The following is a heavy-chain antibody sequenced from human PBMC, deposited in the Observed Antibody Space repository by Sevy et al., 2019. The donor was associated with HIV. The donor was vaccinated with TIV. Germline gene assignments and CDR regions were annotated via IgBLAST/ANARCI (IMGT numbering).Heavy chain of an antibody. CDR1: GFTFSSYS. J-gene: IGHJ4*02. Sequence: GGSLRLSCAVSGFTFSSYSMNWVRQAPGKGLEWVSSISTRSTYIYYADSVKGRLTISRDNAKNSLCLQMNSLRAEDTAVYYCARDGADFWSGYQTYYFDYWGQGTLVTVSS. CDR3: ARDGADFWSGYQTYYFDY. CDR2: ISTRSTYI. D-gene: IGHD3-3*01. V-gene: IGHV3-21*01.